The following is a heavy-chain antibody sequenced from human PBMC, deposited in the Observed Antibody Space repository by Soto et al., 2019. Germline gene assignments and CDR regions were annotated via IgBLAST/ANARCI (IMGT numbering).Heavy chain of an antibody. CDR1: GGSFSGYY. CDR2: INHSGST. V-gene: IGHV4-34*01. D-gene: IGHD2-2*01. Sequence: SETLSLTCAVYGGSFSGYYWSWIRQPPGKGLEWIGEINHSGSTNYNPSLKSRVTISVDTSKNQFSLKLSSVTAADTAVYYCASAQYCSSTSCYLGVNWFDPWGQGTLVTVSS. J-gene: IGHJ5*02. CDR3: ASAQYCSSTSCYLGVNWFDP.